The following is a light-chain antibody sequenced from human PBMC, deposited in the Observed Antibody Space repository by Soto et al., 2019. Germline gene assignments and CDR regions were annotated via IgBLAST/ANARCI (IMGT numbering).Light chain of an antibody. V-gene: IGKV1-27*01. CDR2: AAS. Sequence: DLQMTQSPSSLSASVGDRVTITCRASQGVSNYLAWYQQKPGKVPKLLIYAASTLQSGVPSRFSGSGSVTDFNLTISSLQPEDVATYYCQKYNSAPWTFGQGTKVEIK. CDR1: QGVSNY. CDR3: QKYNSAPWT. J-gene: IGKJ1*01.